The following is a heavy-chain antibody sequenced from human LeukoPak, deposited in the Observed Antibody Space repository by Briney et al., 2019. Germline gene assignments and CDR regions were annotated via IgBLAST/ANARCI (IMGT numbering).Heavy chain of an antibody. V-gene: IGHV2-70*01. CDR3: ARAITATGRRRAMNFDY. J-gene: IGHJ4*02. Sequence: SGPTPVNPTQTLPLTCTFSGFSPSTNEICFSWIPQPPGKALEWLTPIDWDDYKYYSTSLKTRLTISKDTSKNQVVLTMTNMDPVDTATYYCARAITATGRRRAMNFDYWGQGTLVTVSS. CDR1: GFSPSTNEIC. CDR2: IDWDDYK. D-gene: IGHD6-13*01.